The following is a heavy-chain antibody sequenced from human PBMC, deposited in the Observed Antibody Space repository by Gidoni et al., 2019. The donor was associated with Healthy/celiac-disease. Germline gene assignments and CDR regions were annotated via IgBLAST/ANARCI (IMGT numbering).Heavy chain of an antibody. J-gene: IGHJ5*02. CDR2: INPNSGGT. V-gene: IGHV1-2*02. CDR3: ARGGPMVATLDWFDP. Sequence: QVQLVQSGAEVKKPGASVKVSCKASGYTFTGYYLHWVRQAPGQGLEWMGWINPNSGGTNYAQKFQGRVTMTRDTSISTAYMELSRLRSDDTAVYYCARGGPMVATLDWFDPWGQGTLVTVSS. CDR1: GYTFTGYY. D-gene: IGHD5-12*01.